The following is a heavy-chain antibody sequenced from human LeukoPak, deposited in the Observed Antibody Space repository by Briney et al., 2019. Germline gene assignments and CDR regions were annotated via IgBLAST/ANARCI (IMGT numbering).Heavy chain of an antibody. CDR1: GGTISSYY. Sequence: PSETLSLTCTVSGGTISSYYWSWIRQPPGKGLEWIGYIYYSGSTNYNPSLKSRVTISVDTSKNQFSLKLSSVTAADTAVYYCARLTYGYVWGSPPGPEDYWGQGTLVTVSS. D-gene: IGHD3-16*01. CDR3: ARLTYGYVWGSPPGPEDY. J-gene: IGHJ4*02. CDR2: IYYSGST. V-gene: IGHV4-59*08.